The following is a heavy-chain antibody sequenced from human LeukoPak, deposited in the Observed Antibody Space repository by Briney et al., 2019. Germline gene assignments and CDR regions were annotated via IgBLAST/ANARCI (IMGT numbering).Heavy chain of an antibody. Sequence: GGSLRLSCAASGFTFNSYGMSWVRQAPGKGLEWVSAISGSGVNTYCADSVKGRFTISRDNSKNTLYLQMNSLRAEDTAIYYCAKEGASSGWPFDSWGQGTLVTVSS. D-gene: IGHD6-19*01. CDR1: GFTFNSYG. J-gene: IGHJ4*02. V-gene: IGHV3-23*01. CDR2: ISGSGVNT. CDR3: AKEGASSGWPFDS.